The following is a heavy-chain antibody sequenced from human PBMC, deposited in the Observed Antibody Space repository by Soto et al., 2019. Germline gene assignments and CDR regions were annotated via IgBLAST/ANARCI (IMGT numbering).Heavy chain of an antibody. Sequence: DVQLLESGGGLVQPGGSLRLSCAASGFTFSSYAMSWVRQAPGKGLEWVSSISGSGGNTYYADSVKGRFTISRDNSKNTLYLQMNSLRAEDTAVYYCVSGYYSRLYYFDYWGQGTLVTVSS. D-gene: IGHD3-22*01. CDR1: GFTFSSYA. CDR2: ISGSGGNT. J-gene: IGHJ4*02. CDR3: VSGYYSRLYYFDY. V-gene: IGHV3-23*01.